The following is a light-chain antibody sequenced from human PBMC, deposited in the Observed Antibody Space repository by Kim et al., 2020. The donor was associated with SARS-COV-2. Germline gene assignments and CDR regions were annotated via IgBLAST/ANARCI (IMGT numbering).Light chain of an antibody. CDR1: QSVGTKY. V-gene: IGKV3-20*01. CDR2: GAS. J-gene: IGKJ2*01. Sequence: EIVLTQSPGTLSLSPGERATLSCRASQSVGTKYLAWYQQKPGQAPRLLIYGASSRATDIPDRFSGSGSGTDFTLTISRLEPEDFAVYYCQQYGTSPYTFDQGTKLEI. CDR3: QQYGTSPYT.